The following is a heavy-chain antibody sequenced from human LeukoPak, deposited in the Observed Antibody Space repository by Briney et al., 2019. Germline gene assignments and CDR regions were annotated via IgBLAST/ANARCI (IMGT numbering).Heavy chain of an antibody. CDR3: ARKHTSGWVNWFDP. CDR2: IYTSGST. Sequence: SETLSLTCTVSGGSISSGSYYWSWIRQPAGKGLEWIGRIYTSGSTNYNPPLKSRVTISIDTSKNQFSLRLSSVTAADTAVYYCARKHTSGWVNWFDPWGQGTLVTVSS. CDR1: GGSISSGSYY. V-gene: IGHV4-61*02. D-gene: IGHD6-19*01. J-gene: IGHJ5*02.